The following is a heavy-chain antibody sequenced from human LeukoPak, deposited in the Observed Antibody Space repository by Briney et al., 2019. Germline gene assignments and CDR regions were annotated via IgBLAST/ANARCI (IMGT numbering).Heavy chain of an antibody. CDR3: ARDSNAAPDY. CDR1: GFTFNDHY. D-gene: IGHD2-15*01. J-gene: IGHJ4*02. CDR2: IRNIYQSYTT. V-gene: IGHV3-72*01. Sequence: GGSPRLSCAASGFTFNDHYMDWGRQAPGKGLEGVGLIRNIYQSYTTEYAASVKGRFTISRDDSKNSIFLEMNSLKTEDTAVYYCARDSNAAPDYWGQGTPVTVSS.